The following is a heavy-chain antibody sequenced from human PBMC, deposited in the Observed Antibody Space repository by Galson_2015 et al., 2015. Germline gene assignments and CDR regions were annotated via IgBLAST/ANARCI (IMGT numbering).Heavy chain of an antibody. J-gene: IGHJ4*02. D-gene: IGHD3-10*01. V-gene: IGHV3-9*01. CDR3: AKDMEDFYGSGSYYDY. CDR1: GFTFDDYA. CDR2: ISWNSGSI. Sequence: SLRLSCAASGFTFDDYAMHWVRQAPGKGLEWVSGISWNSGSIGYADSVKGRFTISRDNAKNSLYLQMNSLRAEDTALYYCAKDMEDFYGSGSYYDYWGPGTLVTVSS.